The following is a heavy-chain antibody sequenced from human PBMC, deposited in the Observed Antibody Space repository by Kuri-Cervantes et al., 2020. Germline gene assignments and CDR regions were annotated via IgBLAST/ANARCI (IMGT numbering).Heavy chain of an antibody. CDR1: GESINSYY. Sequence: AETLPPTCPVSGESINSYYWNWIRQPPGKGLEWIGYISYSGTTNYNPSLKSRVTISVDTSKSQFSLEMTSMTAADTAIYYCARARGRGFTNGGYYFDYWGQGSLVTVSS. CDR3: ARARGRGFTNGGYYFDY. V-gene: IGHV4-59*01. D-gene: IGHD2-8*01. J-gene: IGHJ4*02. CDR2: ISYSGTT.